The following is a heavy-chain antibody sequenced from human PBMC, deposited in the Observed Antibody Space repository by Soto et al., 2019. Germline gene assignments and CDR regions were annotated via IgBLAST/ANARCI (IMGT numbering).Heavy chain of an antibody. J-gene: IGHJ6*02. CDR3: ARVAVESAASFYYYYGMDV. Sequence: SETLSLTCTVSGGSISSYYWSWIRQPPGKGLEWIGYIYYSGSTNYNPSLKSRVTISVDTSKNQFSLKLSSVTAADKAVYYCARVAVESAASFYYYYGMDVWGQGTTVTVSS. V-gene: IGHV4-59*01. D-gene: IGHD6-13*01. CDR1: GGSISSYY. CDR2: IYYSGST.